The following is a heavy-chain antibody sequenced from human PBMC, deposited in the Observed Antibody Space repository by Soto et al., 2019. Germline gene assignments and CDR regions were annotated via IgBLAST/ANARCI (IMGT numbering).Heavy chain of an antibody. V-gene: IGHV1-18*01. J-gene: IGHJ4*02. D-gene: IGHD1-26*01. CDR3: ASALYRRGTYYAFEN. CDR1: GYTPTNYD. CDR2: ISAYNGNR. Sequence: QVPLVQSGPEVKKPGASVTVSCKTSGYTPTNYDIGWVRQAPGQGLEWMGWISAYNGNRNSAQKLQGRLTMTTDTSTKTAYMELRSLRSDDTAVYFCASALYRRGTYYAFENWGQGTLVTVSS.